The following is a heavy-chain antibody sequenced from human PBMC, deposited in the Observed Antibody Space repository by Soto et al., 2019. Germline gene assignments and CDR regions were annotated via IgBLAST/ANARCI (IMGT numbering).Heavy chain of an antibody. CDR2: SRDKVHSHTT. Sequence: EVQLAESGGGLVQPGGSLRLSCAASGFNFSDHYMDWVRQAPGKGLEWVGSSRDKVHSHTTEYAASVKGRFTISRGDSENSLYLQMNSLKTEDTAVYYCARGVVSTGYFDYWCQGTLVTVSS. V-gene: IGHV3-72*01. J-gene: IGHJ4*02. D-gene: IGHD5-12*01. CDR3: ARGVVSTGYFDY. CDR1: GFNFSDHY.